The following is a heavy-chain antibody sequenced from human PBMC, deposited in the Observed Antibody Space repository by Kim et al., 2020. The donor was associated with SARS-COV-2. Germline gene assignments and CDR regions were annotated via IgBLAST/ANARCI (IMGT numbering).Heavy chain of an antibody. Sequence: FQGQVTISADKSISTAYLQWSSLKASDTAMYYCARHPWDYYDRSGSFDYWGQGTLVTVSS. V-gene: IGHV5-51*01. CDR3: ARHPWDYYDRSGSFDY. D-gene: IGHD3-22*01. J-gene: IGHJ4*02.